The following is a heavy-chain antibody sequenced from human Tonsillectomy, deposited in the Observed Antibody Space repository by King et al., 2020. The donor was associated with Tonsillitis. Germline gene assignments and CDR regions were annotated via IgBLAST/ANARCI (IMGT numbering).Heavy chain of an antibody. Sequence: VQLVESGGGVVQPGKSLRFTCAASGFIFRAFAMHWVRQAPGKGLEWVAIISSNGSKKFYADSVKGRFIISRDNSQNKLYLQMNSLTAEDTALYYCARDLFTVAELHYNSAMDVWGQGTTVTVSS. CDR2: ISSNGSKK. CDR1: GFIFRAFA. CDR3: ARDLFTVAELHYNSAMDV. J-gene: IGHJ6*02. V-gene: IGHV3-30*04. D-gene: IGHD6-19*01.